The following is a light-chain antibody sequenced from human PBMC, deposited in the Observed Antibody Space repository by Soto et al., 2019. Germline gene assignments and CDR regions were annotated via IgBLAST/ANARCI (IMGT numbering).Light chain of an antibody. CDR1: ESLRRSNGFNY. CDR3: MQIPTPPLN. V-gene: IGKV2-28*01. CDR2: LGS. Sequence: DIVMTQSPVSLPVTPGEPASISCRSSESLRRSNGFNYLVWYLQKTVQSPQLLIYLGSSRASGVHDRFSLSGSDTHFTLKLSTVEAEDAGVYDCMQIPTPPLNFGGGTKVEIE. J-gene: IGKJ4*01.